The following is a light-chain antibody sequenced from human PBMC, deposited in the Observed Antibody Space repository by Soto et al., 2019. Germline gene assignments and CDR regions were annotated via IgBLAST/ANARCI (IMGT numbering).Light chain of an antibody. V-gene: IGLV4-69*01. CDR2: VNSDGSH. Sequence: QLVLTQSPSASASLGASVKLTCTLSSGHNTYAIAWHQQQPEKGPRYLMKVNSDGSHSKGDGIPDRFSGSSSGAERYLTISGLQSEDEADYYCQSWGTGIQVVFGGGTKLTVL. CDR1: SGHNTYA. J-gene: IGLJ2*01. CDR3: QSWGTGIQVV.